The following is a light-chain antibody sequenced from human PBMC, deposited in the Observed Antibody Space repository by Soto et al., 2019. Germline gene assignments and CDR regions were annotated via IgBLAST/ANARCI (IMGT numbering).Light chain of an antibody. CDR3: QQSYSTPPWT. V-gene: IGKV1-39*01. Sequence: DIQMTQSPSSLSASVGDRVTITCRASQSIVTYLNWYLQKPGKAPKPLIYAASNLQSGVPSRFSGSGSGTDFTLTISSLQPEDFATYFCQQSYSTPPWTFGQGTKVEIK. CDR1: QSIVTY. J-gene: IGKJ1*01. CDR2: AAS.